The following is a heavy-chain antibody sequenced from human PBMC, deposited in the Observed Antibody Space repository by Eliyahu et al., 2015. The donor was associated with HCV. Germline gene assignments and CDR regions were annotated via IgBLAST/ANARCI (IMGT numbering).Heavy chain of an antibody. V-gene: IGHV3-7*01. CDR3: ASAGVGATHDY. D-gene: IGHD1-26*01. CDR2: IKQDGSEK. CDR1: GFTFSSYW. J-gene: IGHJ4*02. Sequence: EVQLVESGGGLVQPGGSLRLXCAXSGFTFSSYWMSWVRQAPGKGLEWVANIKQDGSEKYYVDSVKGRFTISRDNAKNSLYLQMNSLRAEDTAVYYCASAGVGATHDYWGQGTLVTVSS.